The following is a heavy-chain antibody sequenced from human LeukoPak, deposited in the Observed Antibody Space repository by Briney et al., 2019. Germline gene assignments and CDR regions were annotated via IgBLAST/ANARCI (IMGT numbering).Heavy chain of an antibody. J-gene: IGHJ4*02. V-gene: IGHV4-4*07. Sequence: SETLSLTCTVSGGSISISSYYWRWIRQPAGKGLEWIGRIHTSGSTNYNPSLKSRLTMSVDTSKNQFSLKLSSMTAADTAVYYCARDQQQWLGPFDYWGQGTLVTVSS. CDR3: ARDQQQWLGPFDY. CDR1: GGSISISSYY. D-gene: IGHD6-19*01. CDR2: IHTSGST.